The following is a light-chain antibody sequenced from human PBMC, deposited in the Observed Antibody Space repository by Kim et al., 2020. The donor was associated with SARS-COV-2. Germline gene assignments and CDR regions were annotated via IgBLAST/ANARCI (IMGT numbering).Light chain of an antibody. Sequence: DTVLTQSPGTLSLSPGERATLSCRASQSVTSNYLAWYQQKVGQAPRLLIYAASSRATGIPDRFSGSGSGTDFTLTISRLEPEDFAVYSCHQYDSSPRTFGQGTKVDIK. CDR3: HQYDSSPRT. CDR1: QSVTSNY. J-gene: IGKJ1*01. CDR2: AAS. V-gene: IGKV3-20*01.